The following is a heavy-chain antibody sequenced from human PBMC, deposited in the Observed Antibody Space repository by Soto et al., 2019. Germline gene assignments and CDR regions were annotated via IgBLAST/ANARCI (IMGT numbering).Heavy chain of an antibody. V-gene: IGHV3-53*01. J-gene: IGHJ4*02. D-gene: IGHD3-9*01. Sequence: PGGSLRLSCTASGFSVTSNYLTWVRQAPGTGLECVSVIYAGGNTYYADSVKGRFTISSDNSKNTLFLQMNNLRAEDTAVYYCARVTTFYDILTSSYALNYFDYWGQGTRVTVPS. CDR2: IYAGGNT. CDR3: ARVTTFYDILTSSYALNYFDY. CDR1: GFSVTSNY.